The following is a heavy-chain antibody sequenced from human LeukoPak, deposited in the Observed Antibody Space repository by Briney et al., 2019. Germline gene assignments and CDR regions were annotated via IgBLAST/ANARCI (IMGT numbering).Heavy chain of an antibody. Sequence: SETLSLTCTVSGGSISSDNYSWSWVRQPAGKGLEWIGRIYSTGRSDYNPSLKSRITMSVDTSKNQFSLKLSSVTAADTAVYYCARGRDGYNFLNRGEYYYFDYWGQGTLVTVSS. CDR3: ARGRDGYNFLNRGEYYYFDY. CDR2: IYSTGRS. J-gene: IGHJ4*02. CDR1: GGSISSDNYS. D-gene: IGHD5-24*01. V-gene: IGHV4-61*02.